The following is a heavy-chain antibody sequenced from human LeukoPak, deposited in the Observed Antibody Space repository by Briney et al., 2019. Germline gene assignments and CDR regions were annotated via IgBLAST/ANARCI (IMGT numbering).Heavy chain of an antibody. CDR1: GGSFSGYY. Sequence: PSETLSLTCAVYGGSFSGYYWSWIRQPPGKGLEWIGEINHSGSTNYNPSLKSRVTISVDTSKNQFSLKLSSVTAADTAVYCCASDRIAAAAWFDYWGQGTLVTVSS. CDR2: INHSGST. V-gene: IGHV4-34*01. CDR3: ASDRIAAAAWFDY. D-gene: IGHD6-13*01. J-gene: IGHJ4*02.